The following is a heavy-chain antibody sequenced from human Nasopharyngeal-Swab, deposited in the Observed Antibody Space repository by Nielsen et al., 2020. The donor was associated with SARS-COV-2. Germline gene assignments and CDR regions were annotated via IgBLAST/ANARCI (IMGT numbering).Heavy chain of an antibody. D-gene: IGHD2-15*01. V-gene: IGHV4-59*13. CDR1: GGSISSYY. CDR2: IYDSGST. J-gene: IGHJ3*02. Sequence: SETLSLTCTVSGGSISSYYWSWIRQPPGKGLEWIGYIYDSGSTNYNPSLKSRVTMSADTSKNQFSLRLSSLTAADTAVYYCARQVAYAFDIWGPGTQVTVSS. CDR3: ARQVAYAFDI.